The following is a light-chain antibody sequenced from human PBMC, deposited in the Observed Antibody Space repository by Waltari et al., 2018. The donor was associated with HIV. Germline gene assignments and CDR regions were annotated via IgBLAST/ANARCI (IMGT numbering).Light chain of an antibody. V-gene: IGLV2-14*03. CDR3: SSYTSSDTVV. J-gene: IGLJ2*01. CDR2: EVS. Sequence: QSALTQPASVSGSPGQSITISCTGTTSYVGGYNYVSWYQQHPVKAPKLVILEVSSRPSGVSNRFSGSKSGNTASLTISGLQAEDEAYYYCSSYTSSDTVVFGGGTKVTVL. CDR1: TSYVGGYNY.